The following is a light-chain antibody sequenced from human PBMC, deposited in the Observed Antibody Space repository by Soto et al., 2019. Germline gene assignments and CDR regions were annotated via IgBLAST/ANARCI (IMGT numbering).Light chain of an antibody. CDR2: GAF. J-gene: IGKJ3*01. V-gene: IGKV3-20*01. Sequence: EIVLTQSPGTLSLSPGERATLSCMASQSVSSNNLAWYQHRPGQAPRVVIYGAFTWATGIPETFSCSWSGTDFTLTIRNLETEDFAVYYCEEYGRSPYSFGPGTKVDIK. CDR3: EEYGRSPYS. CDR1: QSVSSNN.